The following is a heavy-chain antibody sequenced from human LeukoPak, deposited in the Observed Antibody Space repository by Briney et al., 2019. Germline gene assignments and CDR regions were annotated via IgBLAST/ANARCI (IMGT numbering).Heavy chain of an antibody. CDR1: GGSISSGGYS. CDR3: ARGSTPIAVAGRSFDY. CDR2: IYYSGST. J-gene: IGHJ4*02. Sequence: PSDTLSLTCTVSGGSISSGGYSWSWIRQHPGKGLEWIGYIYYSGSTYYNPSLKSRVTISVDTSKNQFSLKLSSLTAADTAVYYCARGSTPIAVAGRSFDYWGQGTLVTVSS. V-gene: IGHV4-31*03. D-gene: IGHD6-19*01.